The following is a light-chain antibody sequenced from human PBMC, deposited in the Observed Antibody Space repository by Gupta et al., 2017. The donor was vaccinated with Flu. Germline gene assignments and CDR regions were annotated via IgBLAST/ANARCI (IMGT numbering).Light chain of an antibody. J-gene: IGLJ3*02. CDR3: CSYAGSTTWV. V-gene: IGLV2-23*01. CDR2: EGS. CDR1: SSDVGAYNL. Sequence: SALTQPASVSGSPGQPITISCIGTSSDVGAYNLFSWYQPHPGKAPKVVIHEGSKRPSGVSNRFSGSKSGNTASLTISGLQAEDEADYFCCSYAGSTTWVFGGGTKLTVL.